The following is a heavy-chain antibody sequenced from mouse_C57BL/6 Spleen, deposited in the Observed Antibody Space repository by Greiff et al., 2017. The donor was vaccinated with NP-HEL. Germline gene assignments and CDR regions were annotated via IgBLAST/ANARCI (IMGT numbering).Heavy chain of an antibody. V-gene: IGHV1-54*01. CDR2: INPGSGGT. D-gene: IGHD1-1*01. J-gene: IGHJ1*03. CDR3: ARDYYGSSWYVDV. CDR1: GYAFTNYL. Sequence: QVQLQQSGAELVRPGTSVKVSCKASGYAFTNYLIEWVKQRPGQGLEWIGVINPGSGGTNYNEKFKGKATLPADKSSSTAYMQLGSLTSEDSAVYFCARDYYGSSWYVDVWGTGTTVTVSS.